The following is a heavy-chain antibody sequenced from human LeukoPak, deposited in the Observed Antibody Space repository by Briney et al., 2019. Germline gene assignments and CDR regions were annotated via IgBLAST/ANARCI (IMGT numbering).Heavy chain of an antibody. V-gene: IGHV3-21*06. CDR3: ARDRYDILTGWALFDP. D-gene: IGHD3-9*01. CDR2: ISSSSTSI. CDR1: GFTFSSYT. J-gene: IGHJ5*02. Sequence: GGSLRLSCTASGFTFSSYTINWVRQAPGKGLEWVSSISSSSTSINYADSVKGRFTISRDNAKNSLYLQMKNLRAEDTAVYYCARDRYDILTGWALFDPWGQGTLVTVSS.